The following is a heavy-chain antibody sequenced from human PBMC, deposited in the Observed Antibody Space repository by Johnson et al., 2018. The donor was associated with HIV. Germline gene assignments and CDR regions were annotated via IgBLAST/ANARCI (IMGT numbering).Heavy chain of an antibody. D-gene: IGHD6-13*01. Sequence: QVQLVESGGGLVQPGGSLRLSCAASGFTFSSYWMSWVRQAPGKGLEWVAFIRYDGSNKYYADSVRGRFTISRDNSKNTLYLQMNSLGAEDTAVYYCAREGLSSSWYWGSAFDIWGQGTMVTVSS. CDR3: AREGLSSSWYWGSAFDI. J-gene: IGHJ3*02. V-gene: IGHV3-30*02. CDR2: IRYDGSNK. CDR1: GFTFSSYW.